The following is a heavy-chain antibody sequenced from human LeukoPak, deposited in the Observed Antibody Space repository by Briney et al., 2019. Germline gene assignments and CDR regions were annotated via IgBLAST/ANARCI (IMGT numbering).Heavy chain of an antibody. J-gene: IGHJ4*02. D-gene: IGHD5-18*01. V-gene: IGHV3-23*01. CDR3: AKRRITAMGRDYFHY. CDR1: GFTFSSYA. Sequence: GGSVRLSCVASGFTFSSYAMSWVPQAPGKGLEWVSAISGSGGSTYYADSVKGRFTISRDNSKNTLYLQMNSLRAEDTAVYYCAKRRITAMGRDYFHYWGQGTLVTVSS. CDR2: ISGSGGST.